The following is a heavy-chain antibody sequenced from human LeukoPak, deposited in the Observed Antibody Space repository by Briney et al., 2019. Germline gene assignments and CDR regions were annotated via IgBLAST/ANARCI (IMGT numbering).Heavy chain of an antibody. CDR3: ATRGDYGDYWYYFDY. J-gene: IGHJ4*02. CDR1: GFTVSSNY. CDR2: IYSGGSGGST. Sequence: GGSLRLSCAASGFTVSSNYMSWVRQAAGKGLEWVSVIYSGGSGGSTYYADSVKGRFTISRDNSKNTLYLQMNSLRAEDTAVYYCATRGDYGDYWYYFDYWGQGTLVTVSS. D-gene: IGHD4-17*01. V-gene: IGHV3-53*01.